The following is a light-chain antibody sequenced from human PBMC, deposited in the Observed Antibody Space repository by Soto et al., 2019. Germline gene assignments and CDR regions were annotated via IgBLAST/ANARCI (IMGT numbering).Light chain of an antibody. V-gene: IGLV2-14*01. CDR3: RSYTSSIKYV. Sequence: QSALTQPTSVSGSPGQSITISCTGTSNDITLYNYVSWYQQYPGKAPKLIIYQVTNRPSGVSTRFSGSKSGNTASLTISGLQSEDEADYYCRSYTSSIKYVSGTGTKRTAL. J-gene: IGLJ1*01. CDR1: SNDITLYNY. CDR2: QVT.